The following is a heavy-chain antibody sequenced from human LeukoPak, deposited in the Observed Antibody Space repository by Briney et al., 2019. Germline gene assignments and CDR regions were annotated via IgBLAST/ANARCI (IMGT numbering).Heavy chain of an antibody. CDR2: INSGDSTV. V-gene: IGHV3-11*04. Sequence: PGGSLRLSCAASGFTFSDYYMSWIRQAPGKGLEWVSYINSGDSTVYYADSVKGRFTISRDNAKNSLYLQMSSLRAGDTAVYYCARGAYGSGGPRTLNEDYYYYGMDVWGQGTTVTVSS. CDR3: ARGAYGSGGPRTLNEDYYYYGMDV. J-gene: IGHJ6*02. D-gene: IGHD3-10*01. CDR1: GFTFSDYY.